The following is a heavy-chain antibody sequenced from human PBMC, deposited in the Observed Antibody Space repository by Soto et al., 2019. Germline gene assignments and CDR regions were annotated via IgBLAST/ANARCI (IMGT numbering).Heavy chain of an antibody. Sequence: QVQLVQSGAEVKKPGASVKVSCKASGYTFTSYDINWVRQATGQGLEWMGWMNPNSGNTGYAQKFQGSVTMTRNSSISTAYMELGSLRSEYTAVYYCALTVQSGMDVWGQGTTVTVSS. D-gene: IGHD4-17*01. CDR1: GYTFTSYD. CDR3: ALTVQSGMDV. V-gene: IGHV1-8*01. J-gene: IGHJ6*02. CDR2: MNPNSGNT.